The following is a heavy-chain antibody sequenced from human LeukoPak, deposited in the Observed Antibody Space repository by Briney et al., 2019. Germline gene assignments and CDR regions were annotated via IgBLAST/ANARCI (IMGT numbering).Heavy chain of an antibody. D-gene: IGHD2-8*01. CDR1: GYTFTSYD. V-gene: IGHV1-8*01. J-gene: IGHJ3*02. CDR3: ARAEKGSRENGARTAFDI. Sequence: ASVKVSRKASGYTFTSYDLNWVRRATGQGLEWMGWMSPASGNTGYAQEFQGRVTMTRDTSISTAYMELSRLRSDDTAVYYCARAEKGSRENGARTAFDIWGQGTMVTVSS. CDR2: MSPASGNT.